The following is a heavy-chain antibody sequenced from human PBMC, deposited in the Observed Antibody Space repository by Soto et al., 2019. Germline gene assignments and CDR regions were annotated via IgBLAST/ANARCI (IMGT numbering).Heavy chain of an antibody. CDR3: AKGDYFPQYYFDF. D-gene: IGHD4-17*01. CDR1: GFTFSNYA. J-gene: IGHJ4*02. V-gene: IGHV3-23*01. Sequence: EVQLLESGGGLVQPGGSLRLSCAASGFTFSNYAMSWVRQAPGKGLEWVSAISGSGGSTYYADSVKGRFTISRDNSKNTLYLLMNSLRAGDTAVYYCAKGDYFPQYYFDFWGQGTLVTVSS. CDR2: ISGSGGST.